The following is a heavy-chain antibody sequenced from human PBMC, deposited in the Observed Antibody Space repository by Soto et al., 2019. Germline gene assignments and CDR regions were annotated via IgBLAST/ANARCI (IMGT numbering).Heavy chain of an antibody. Sequence: KFQGRVTMTTDTSTSTAYMELRSLRSDDTAVYYCARGTNIDYWGQGTLVTVSS. CDR3: ARGTNIDY. V-gene: IGHV1-18*01. J-gene: IGHJ4*02. D-gene: IGHD2-2*01.